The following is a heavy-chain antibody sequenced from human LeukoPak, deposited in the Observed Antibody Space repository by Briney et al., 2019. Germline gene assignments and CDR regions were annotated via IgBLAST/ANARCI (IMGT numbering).Heavy chain of an antibody. J-gene: IGHJ4*02. Sequence: GGSLRLSCSVSGFTFSTYVMHWVRQAQGKGLEYVSAISSNGDNTYYADSGKGRFTISRDNSKNTLYLQMSSLRADDTAVYYGVRGTGYWGQGTLVTVSS. V-gene: IGHV3-64D*06. CDR2: ISSNGDNT. CDR3: VRGTGY. CDR1: GFTFSTYV.